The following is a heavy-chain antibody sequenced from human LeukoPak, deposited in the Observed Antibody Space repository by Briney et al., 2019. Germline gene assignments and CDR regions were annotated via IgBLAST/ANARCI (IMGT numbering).Heavy chain of an antibody. D-gene: IGHD2-15*01. CDR3: ASEYCSGGNCYFDY. CDR2: IFPGDSDT. Sequence: GESLKISCKGSGYSFTSYWIGWVRQMPGQGLEWMGIIFPGDSDTRYSPSFQGQVTISADKSISTAYLQWSSLKASDTAIYYCASEYCSGGNCYFDYWGQGTLVTVSS. CDR1: GYSFTSYW. J-gene: IGHJ4*02. V-gene: IGHV5-51*01.